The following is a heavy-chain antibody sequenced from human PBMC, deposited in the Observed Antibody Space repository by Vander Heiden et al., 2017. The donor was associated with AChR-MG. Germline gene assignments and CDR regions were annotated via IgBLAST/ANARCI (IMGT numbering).Heavy chain of an antibody. CDR3: ARDRGGALNDY. Sequence: QVQLVQSGAEVKKPGASVKVSCKASGYTFTGYYMHWGRQAHGQGLEWMGWINPNRGGTNEAQKFQGRVTMTRDMSISTAYMELRRMRSDDTAVYYCARDRGGALNDYWCQGTLVTVSS. V-gene: IGHV1-2*02. CDR1: GYTFTGYY. CDR2: INPNRGGT. D-gene: IGHD3-16*01. J-gene: IGHJ4*02.